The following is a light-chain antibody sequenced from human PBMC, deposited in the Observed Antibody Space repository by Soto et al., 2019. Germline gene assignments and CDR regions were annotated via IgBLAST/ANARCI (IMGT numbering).Light chain of an antibody. CDR3: QQYTNTNNPWM. V-gene: IGKV1-39*01. CDR2: AAS. CDR1: QSISSY. J-gene: IGKJ1*01. Sequence: DIQMTQSPSSLSASVGDRVTITCRASQSISSYLNWYQQKPGKAPKLLIYAASSLQSGVPSRFSGSGSGTEFTLIISGLQPDDSATYYCQQYTNTNNPWMFGQGTKVDNK.